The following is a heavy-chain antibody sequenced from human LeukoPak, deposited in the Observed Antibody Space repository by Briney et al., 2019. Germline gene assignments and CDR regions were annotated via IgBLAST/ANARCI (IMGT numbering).Heavy chain of an antibody. CDR2: IKSDGSRT. CDR1: GFTFSNYW. CDR3: ARELPFDY. V-gene: IGHV3-74*01. Sequence: SGGSLRLSCAASGFTFSNYWMHWVRQAPGKGLVWASRIKSDGSRTDYADSVKGRFTISRDNAKNTLYLQMNSLRAEDTAVYYCARELPFDYWGQGTLVTVSS. D-gene: IGHD2-15*01. J-gene: IGHJ4*02.